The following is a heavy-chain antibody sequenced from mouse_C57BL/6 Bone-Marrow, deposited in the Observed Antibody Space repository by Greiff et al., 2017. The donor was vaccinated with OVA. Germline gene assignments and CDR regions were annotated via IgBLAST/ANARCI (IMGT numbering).Heavy chain of an antibody. Sequence: QVQLQQSGAELVRPGASVTLSCKASGYTFTDYEMHWVKQTPVHGLEWIGAIDSETGGTAYNQKFKGKAILTADKSSSTAYMELRSLTSEDSAVYYCTRGTQLGFDYWGQGTTLTVSS. CDR3: TRGTQLGFDY. V-gene: IGHV1-15*01. CDR1: GYTFTDYE. J-gene: IGHJ2*01. D-gene: IGHD4-1*02. CDR2: IDSETGGT.